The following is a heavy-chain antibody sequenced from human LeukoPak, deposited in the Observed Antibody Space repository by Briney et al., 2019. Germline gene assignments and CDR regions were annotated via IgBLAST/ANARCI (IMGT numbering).Heavy chain of an antibody. CDR1: GFTVSSNY. CDR2: IYSGGST. CDR3: ARSHYYGSGSYSFYMDV. D-gene: IGHD3-10*01. V-gene: IGHV3-53*01. J-gene: IGHJ6*03. Sequence: PGGSLRLSCAASGFTVSSNYMSWARRAPGKGLEWVSVIYSGGSTYYADSVKGRFTISRDNSKNTLYLQMNSLRAEDTAVYYCARSHYYGSGSYSFYMDVWGKGTTVTVSS.